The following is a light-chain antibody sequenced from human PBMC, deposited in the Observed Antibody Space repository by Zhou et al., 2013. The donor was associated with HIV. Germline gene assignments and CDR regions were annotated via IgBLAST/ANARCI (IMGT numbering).Light chain of an antibody. CDR3: QQYNNWPLT. Sequence: EIVMTQSPATLSVSPGERATLSCRASQNVYSNLAWYQQKPGQAPRLLIYGISTGATGIPGRFSGSGSGTEFTLTISSMQSEDFAFYYCQQYNNWPLTFGGGTKVEIK. J-gene: IGKJ4*01. CDR2: GIS. CDR1: QNVYSN. V-gene: IGKV3-15*01.